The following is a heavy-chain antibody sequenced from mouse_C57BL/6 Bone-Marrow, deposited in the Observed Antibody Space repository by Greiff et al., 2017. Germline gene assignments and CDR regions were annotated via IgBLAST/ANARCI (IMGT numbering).Heavy chain of an antibody. V-gene: IGHV1-69*01. CDR1: GYSFTRYW. CDR2: IDPSDSYT. Sequence: VQLQQSGAELVMPGASVKLSCKASGYSFTRYWMHWVKQSPGKGLEWIGEIDPSDSYTNYNQKFKGKSTLTVDNSSSTAYMQLSSLTSEDSAVYYCAREDYYGRDYAMDYWGQGTSVTVSS. D-gene: IGHD1-1*01. CDR3: AREDYYGRDYAMDY. J-gene: IGHJ4*01.